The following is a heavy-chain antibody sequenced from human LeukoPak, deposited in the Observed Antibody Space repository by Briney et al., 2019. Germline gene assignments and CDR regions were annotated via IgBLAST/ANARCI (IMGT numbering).Heavy chain of an antibody. V-gene: IGHV3-23*01. D-gene: IGHD1-26*01. CDR3: AKDRWELPPFPADI. Sequence: GGSLRLSCAASGFTVSSNYMSWVRQAPGKGLEWVSAISGSGGSTYYADSVKGRFTISRDNSKNTLYLQMNSLRAEDTAVYYCAKDRWELPPFPADIWGQGTMVTVSS. CDR1: GFTVSSNY. J-gene: IGHJ3*02. CDR2: ISGSGGST.